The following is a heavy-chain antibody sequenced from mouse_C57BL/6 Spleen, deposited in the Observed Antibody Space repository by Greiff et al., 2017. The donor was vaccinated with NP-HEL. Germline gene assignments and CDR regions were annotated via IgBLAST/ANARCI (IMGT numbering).Heavy chain of an antibody. CDR1: GYSFTGYY. V-gene: IGHV1-42*01. J-gene: IGHJ1*03. D-gene: IGHD1-1*01. CDR2: INPSTGGT. Sequence: VQLQQSGPELVKPGASVKISCKASGYSFTGYYMNWVKQSPEKSLEWIGEINPSTGGTTYNQKFKAKATLTLDKSSSTAYMQLKSLTSEDSAVYYCARRGITTVVQYFDVWGTGTTVTVSS. CDR3: ARRGITTVVQYFDV.